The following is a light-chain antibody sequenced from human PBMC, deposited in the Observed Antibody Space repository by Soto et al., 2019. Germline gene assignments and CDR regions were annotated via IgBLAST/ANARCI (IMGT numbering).Light chain of an antibody. CDR1: SSDNNY. CDR2: EVT. CDR3: SSYSGSNDVV. V-gene: IGLV2-8*01. Sequence: QSALTQPPSASGSPGQSVTISCTGTSSDNNYVSWYQQHPGKAPKLMIFEVTKRPSGVPHRFSGSKSGNTASLTVSGLQPEDEADYYCSSYSGSNDVVFGGGTKLTVL. J-gene: IGLJ3*02.